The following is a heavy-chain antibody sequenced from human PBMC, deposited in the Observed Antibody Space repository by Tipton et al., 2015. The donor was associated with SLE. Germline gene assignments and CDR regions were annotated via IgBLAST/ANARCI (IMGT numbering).Heavy chain of an antibody. CDR3: ARNSSSSYFDY. CDR2: IYNSGST. V-gene: IGHV4-38-2*02. Sequence: GLVKPSETLSLTCTISGYSVDSTYYWGWIRQPPGKGLEWIGSIYNSGSTHYSPSLKSRLSMSVDTSKNQISLRLTSVTAADTAVYYCARNSSSSYFDYWGQGTLVTVSS. D-gene: IGHD6-6*01. CDR1: GYSVDSTYY. J-gene: IGHJ4*02.